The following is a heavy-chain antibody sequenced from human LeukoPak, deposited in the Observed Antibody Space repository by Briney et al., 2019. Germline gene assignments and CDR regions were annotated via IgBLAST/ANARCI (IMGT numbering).Heavy chain of an antibody. CDR1: GVSISSSNW. V-gene: IGHV4-4*02. D-gene: IGHD2-21*02. CDR3: ARAYCGGDCYPLDY. Sequence: SETLSLTCAVSGVSISSSNWWSWVRQPPGKGLEWIGEIYHSGSTNYNPSLKSRVTISVDKSKNQFSLKLSSVTAADTAVYYCARAYCGGDCYPLDYWGQGTLVTVSS. J-gene: IGHJ4*02. CDR2: IYHSGST.